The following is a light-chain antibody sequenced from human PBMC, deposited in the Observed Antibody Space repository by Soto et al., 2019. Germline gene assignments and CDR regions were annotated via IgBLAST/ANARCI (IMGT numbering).Light chain of an antibody. CDR3: QQYGSSPRT. Sequence: EIVLTQSPATMSLSPGERDTPSCRASQSVSSYLAWYQQKPGQAPRLLIYDASNTAPGIPARFSGSGSGTVFTLTITRLAPEDCAVYYRQQYGSSPRTFGQATRWRS. CDR2: DAS. CDR1: QSVSSY. J-gene: IGKJ1*01. V-gene: IGKV3-11*01.